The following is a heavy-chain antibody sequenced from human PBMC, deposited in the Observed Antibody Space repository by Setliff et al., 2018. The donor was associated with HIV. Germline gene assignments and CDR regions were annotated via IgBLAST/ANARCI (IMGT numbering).Heavy chain of an antibody. CDR3: ARSIYEWGAFNI. Sequence: ASVKVSCKAPGHTFINYYIHWVRQAPGQGLEWMGIIYSGGGSTNYAQKFQGRITMTSDTSTSTVYMELSSLRSEDSAVYYCARSIYEWGAFNIWGQGTMVTVSS. V-gene: IGHV1-46*01. CDR1: GHTFINYY. D-gene: IGHD2-8*01. CDR2: IYSGGGST. J-gene: IGHJ3*02.